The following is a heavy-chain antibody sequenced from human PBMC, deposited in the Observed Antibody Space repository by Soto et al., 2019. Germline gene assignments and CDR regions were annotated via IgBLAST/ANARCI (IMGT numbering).Heavy chain of an antibody. Sequence: ASVKVSCKASGYTFTIYGISWVRQAPGQGLEWMGWISAYNGNTNYAQKLQGRVTMTTDTSTSTAYMELRSLRSDDTAVYYCAAVSYYYGSGSTRAFDIWGQGTMVTVS. J-gene: IGHJ3*02. CDR3: AAVSYYYGSGSTRAFDI. CDR2: ISAYNGNT. D-gene: IGHD3-10*01. CDR1: GYTFTIYG. V-gene: IGHV1-18*01.